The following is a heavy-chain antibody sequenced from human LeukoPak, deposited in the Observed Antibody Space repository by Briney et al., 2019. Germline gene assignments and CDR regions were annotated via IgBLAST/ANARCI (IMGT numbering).Heavy chain of an antibody. V-gene: IGHV3-11*01. CDR1: GFIFSDFY. CDR2: ISSSGNTM. J-gene: IGHJ4*02. D-gene: IGHD1-26*01. CDR3: ARHQEWELLRYFDY. Sequence: GGSLRLSCAASGFIFSDFYMSWIRQAPGKGLEWVSYISSSGNTMYYAASVKGRFTVSRDNAKNSLYLQMNSLRAEDTAVYYCARHQEWELLRYFDYWGQGTLVTVSS.